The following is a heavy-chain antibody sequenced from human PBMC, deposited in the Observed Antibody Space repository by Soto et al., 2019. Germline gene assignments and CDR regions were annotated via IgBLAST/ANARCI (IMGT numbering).Heavy chain of an antibody. CDR1: GYTFTSYG. D-gene: IGHD1-26*01. CDR3: ARDRREVGITVEDVFDI. J-gene: IGHJ3*02. Sequence: ASVTVSCKASGYTFTSYGIIWVRQAPGQGLEWMGWISAYNGNTNYAQKLQGRVTMTTDTSTSTAYMELRSLRSDDTAVYYCARDRREVGITVEDVFDIWGKGTMVTVSS. V-gene: IGHV1-18*01. CDR2: ISAYNGNT.